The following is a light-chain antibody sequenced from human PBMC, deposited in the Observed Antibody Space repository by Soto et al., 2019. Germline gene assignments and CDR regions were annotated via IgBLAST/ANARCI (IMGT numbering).Light chain of an antibody. V-gene: IGKV3-15*01. J-gene: IGKJ1*01. CDR2: DVS. CDR1: QSVSSK. Sequence: EIVMTQSPATLSVSPGERTTLSCRASQSVSSKFAWYQQKPGQAPMLLIYDVSTRATGIPARFSASGSGTEFTLTISSLQSEDFALYYCQQSNAWPLTFGQGTKVEIK. CDR3: QQSNAWPLT.